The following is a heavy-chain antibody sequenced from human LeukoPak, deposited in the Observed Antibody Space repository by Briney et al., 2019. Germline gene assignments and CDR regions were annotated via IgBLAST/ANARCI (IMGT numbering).Heavy chain of an antibody. CDR2: IWYDGSNK. Sequence: PGGSLRLSCAASGFTFSSYGMHWVRQAPGKGLEWVSVIWYDGSNKYYADSVKGRFAISRDNAENTLYLQMNSLSPEDTAVYYCVREVGAPGSFQYWGQGTPVTVAS. D-gene: IGHD3-16*01. CDR1: GFTFSSYG. V-gene: IGHV3-33*01. CDR3: VREVGAPGSFQY. J-gene: IGHJ1*01.